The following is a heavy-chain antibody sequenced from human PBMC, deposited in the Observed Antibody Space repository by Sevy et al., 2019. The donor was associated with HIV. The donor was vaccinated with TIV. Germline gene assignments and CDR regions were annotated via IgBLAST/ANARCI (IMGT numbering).Heavy chain of an antibody. Sequence: GGSLRLSCAASGFTFSSYGMHWVRQAPGKGLEWVAVISYDGSNKYYADSVKGRFTISRDNSKNTLYLQMNSLRAEDTAVYYRAKGVIPYYYYDGMDVWGQGTTVTVSS. CDR2: ISYDGSNK. D-gene: IGHD3-16*02. CDR3: AKGVIPYYYYDGMDV. J-gene: IGHJ6*02. V-gene: IGHV3-30*18. CDR1: GFTFSSYG.